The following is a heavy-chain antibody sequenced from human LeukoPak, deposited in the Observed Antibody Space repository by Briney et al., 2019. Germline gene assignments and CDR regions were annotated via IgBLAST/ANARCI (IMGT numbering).Heavy chain of an antibody. CDR3: ASRRIVVVPAAPFDY. J-gene: IGHJ4*02. CDR2: INPNSGGT. Sequence: GASVKVSCKASGYTFTGYYMHWVRQAPGQGLEWMGWINPNSGGTNYAQKFQGRVTMTRDTSISTAYMELSRLRSGDTAVYYCASRRIVVVPAAPFDYWGQGTLVTVSS. V-gene: IGHV1-2*02. D-gene: IGHD2-2*01. CDR1: GYTFTGYY.